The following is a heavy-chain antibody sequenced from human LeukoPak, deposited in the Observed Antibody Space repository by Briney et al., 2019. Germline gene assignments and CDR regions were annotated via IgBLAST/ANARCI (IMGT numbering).Heavy chain of an antibody. D-gene: IGHD3-10*01. J-gene: IGHJ3*02. Sequence: PGGSLRLSCAASGFTFSGYSINWVRQVPGKGLEWVSSISSSGSYIYYADSVKGRFTISRDNAKNSLYLQMNSLRAEDTAVYYCARDPSGDSNYYGSDAFDIWGQGTMVTVSS. CDR2: ISSSGSYI. V-gene: IGHV3-21*01. CDR1: GFTFSGYS. CDR3: ARDPSGDSNYYGSDAFDI.